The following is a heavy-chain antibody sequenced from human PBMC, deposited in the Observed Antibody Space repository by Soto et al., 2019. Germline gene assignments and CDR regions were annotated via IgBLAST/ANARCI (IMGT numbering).Heavy chain of an antibody. V-gene: IGHV1-8*01. CDR2: MQPSTGRT. CDR1: GYSFTSLD. D-gene: IGHD1-26*01. CDR3: ARGVSAGVDY. Sequence: QVQLVQSGAEVREPGASVKVSCKASGYSFTSLDINWVRQTAGQGLEWMGWMQPSTGRTGYAQKFQGSITMTRDTSINTAYMELTTLTSDHTAFYYCARGVSAGVDYWGQGTLVTVSS. J-gene: IGHJ4*02.